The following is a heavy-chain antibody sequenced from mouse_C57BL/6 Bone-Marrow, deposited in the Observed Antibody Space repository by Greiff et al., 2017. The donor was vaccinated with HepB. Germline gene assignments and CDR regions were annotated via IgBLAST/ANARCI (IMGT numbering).Heavy chain of an antibody. J-gene: IGHJ3*01. CDR1: GFTFTDYY. Sequence: EVHLVESGGGLVQPGGSLSLSCAASGFTFTDYYMSWVRQPPGKALEWLGFIRNKANGYTTEYSASVKGRFTISRDNSQSILYLQMNALRAEDSATYYCARYYSNQWFAYWGQGTLVTVSA. CDR2: IRNKANGYTT. V-gene: IGHV7-3*01. CDR3: ARYYSNQWFAY. D-gene: IGHD2-5*01.